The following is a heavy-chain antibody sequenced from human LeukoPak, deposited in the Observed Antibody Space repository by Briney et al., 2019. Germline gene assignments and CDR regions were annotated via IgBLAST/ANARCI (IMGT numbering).Heavy chain of an antibody. J-gene: IGHJ5*02. D-gene: IGHD4-17*01. CDR2: VYHTGAT. CDR1: GNPISSGYF. V-gene: IGHV4-38-2*01. CDR3: AGGRYGDYGYNWFDP. Sequence: PSETLSLTCGVSGNPISSGYFWVWIRQPPGKGLEWIGSVYHTGATYYNPSLKSRVTISVDTSKNQFSLKLSSVTAADTAVYYCAGGRYGDYGYNWFDPWGQGTLVTVSS.